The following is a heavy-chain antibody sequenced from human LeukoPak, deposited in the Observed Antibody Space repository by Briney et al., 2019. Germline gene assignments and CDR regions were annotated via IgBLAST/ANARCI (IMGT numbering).Heavy chain of an antibody. J-gene: IGHJ4*02. V-gene: IGHV7-4-1*02. Sequence: ASVKVSCKASGYTFTSYAMNWVRQAPGQELEWMGWINTNTGNPTYAQGFTGRFVFSLDTSVSTAYLQISSLKAEDTAVYYCARELIAVAGDWGYYFDYWGQGTLVTVSS. CDR3: ARELIAVAGDWGYYFDY. CDR2: INTNTGNP. D-gene: IGHD6-19*01. CDR1: GYTFTSYA.